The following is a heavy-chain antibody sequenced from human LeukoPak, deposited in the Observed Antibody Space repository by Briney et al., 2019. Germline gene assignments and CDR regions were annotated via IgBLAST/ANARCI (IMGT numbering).Heavy chain of an antibody. CDR3: ARAKPFDP. CDR1: GFTFSSYS. Sequence: GGSLRPACAASGFTFSSYSMNWVRQAPGKGLEWVSYISSSSSTIYYADSVKGRFTISRDNAKNSLYLQMNSLRAEDTAVYYCARAKPFDPWGQGTLVTVSS. V-gene: IGHV3-48*01. CDR2: ISSSSSTI. J-gene: IGHJ5*02.